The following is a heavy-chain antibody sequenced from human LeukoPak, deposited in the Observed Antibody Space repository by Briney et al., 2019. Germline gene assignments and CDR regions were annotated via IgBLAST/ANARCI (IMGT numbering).Heavy chain of an antibody. D-gene: IGHD5-18*01. CDR3: AREEYNYGLYYFDF. J-gene: IGHJ4*02. CDR2: IYYSGST. V-gene: IGHV4-39*02. Sequence: SETLSLTCTVSGVPISTDSHYWGWIRQPPGKGLEWIGIIYYSGSTYYEPSLKSRVTISIDTSKNQFSLKLTSVSAADTAVYCCAREEYNYGLYYFDFWGQGTLVTVSS. CDR1: GVPISTDSHY.